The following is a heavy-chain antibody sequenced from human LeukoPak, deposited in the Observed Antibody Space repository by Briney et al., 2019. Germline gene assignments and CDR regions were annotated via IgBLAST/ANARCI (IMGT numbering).Heavy chain of an antibody. CDR3: ARDRKEGEYYDFWSGYYYYYGMDV. V-gene: IGHV1-18*01. J-gene: IGHJ6*02. D-gene: IGHD3-3*01. CDR1: GYTFTSYG. CDR2: ISAYNGNT. Sequence: ASVKVSCKASGYTFTSYGISWVRQAPGQGLEWMGWISAYNGNTNYAQKLLGRVTMTTDTSTSTAYMELRSLRSDDTAVYYCARDRKEGEYYDFWSGYYYYYGMDVWGQGTTVTVSS.